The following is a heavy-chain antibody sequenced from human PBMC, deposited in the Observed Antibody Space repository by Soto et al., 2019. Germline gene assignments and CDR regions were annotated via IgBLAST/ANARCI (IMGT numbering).Heavy chain of an antibody. CDR1: GYTFTSYT. J-gene: IGHJ4*02. Sequence: QVQLVQSGAEVKRPGASVKISCKTSGYTFTSYTIHWVRQAPGQGLEWMGWINAGNGNTTYSQKFQGRVTITRDTSARTVYMELTSLRSEDTAVFYCARGVGFCISTSCKYFFDYWGQGTLATVSS. D-gene: IGHD2-2*01. CDR2: INAGNGNT. V-gene: IGHV1-3*01. CDR3: ARGVGFCISTSCKYFFDY.